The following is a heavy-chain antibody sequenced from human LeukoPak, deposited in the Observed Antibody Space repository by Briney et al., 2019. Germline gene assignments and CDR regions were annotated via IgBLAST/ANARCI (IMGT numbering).Heavy chain of an antibody. CDR3: ARGSVQLWLRDTYYYMDV. CDR1: GFTFDDYA. Sequence: GESLRLSCAASGFTFDDYAMNWVRQVPGRGLEWVSGINWNGRITEYADSVKDRFTISRQNTKNSLYLYMNNLGGEDTALYYCARGSVQLWLRDTYYYMDVWGKGTTVTVSS. CDR2: INWNGRIT. V-gene: IGHV3-20*04. J-gene: IGHJ6*03. D-gene: IGHD5-18*01.